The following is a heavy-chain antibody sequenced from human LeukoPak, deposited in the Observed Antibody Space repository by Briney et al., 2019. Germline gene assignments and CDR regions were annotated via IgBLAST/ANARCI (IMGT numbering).Heavy chain of an antibody. V-gene: IGHV1-69*13. J-gene: IGHJ6*03. CDR1: GGTFSSYA. D-gene: IGHD2-15*01. CDR3: ARVGYCSGGSCPRRNYYYYYMDV. CDR2: IIPILGTA. Sequence: SVKVSCKASGGTFSSYAISWVRQAPGQGLEWTGGIIPILGTANYAQKFQGRVTITADESTSTAYMELSSLRSEDTAVYYCARVGYCSGGSCPRRNYYYYYMDVWGKGTTVTISS.